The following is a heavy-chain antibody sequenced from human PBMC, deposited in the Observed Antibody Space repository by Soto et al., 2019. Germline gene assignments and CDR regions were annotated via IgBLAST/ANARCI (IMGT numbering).Heavy chain of an antibody. CDR3: AKSEMATRP. V-gene: IGHV3-30*18. CDR1: GFTFSSYG. J-gene: IGHJ5*02. CDR2: ISYDGSNK. Sequence: HPGGSLRLSCAASGFTFSSYGMHWVRQAPGKGLEWVAVISYDGSNKYYADSVKGRFTISRDNSKNTLYLQMNSLRAEDTAVYYCAKSEMATRPWGQGTLVTVSS. D-gene: IGHD5-12*01.